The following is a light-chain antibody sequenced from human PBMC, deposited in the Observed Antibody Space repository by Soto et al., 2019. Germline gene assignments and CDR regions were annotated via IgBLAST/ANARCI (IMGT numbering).Light chain of an antibody. CDR1: QSVSSY. J-gene: IGKJ5*01. V-gene: IGKV3-11*01. CDR2: DAS. Sequence: EIVLTQSPATLSLSPGERATLSCMASQSVSSYLAWYQQKPGQGPRLLIYDASNRATGIPARFSGSGSGTDFTLTISSLEPEDSAVYHCQQRSNWPSITFGQGTRLEIK. CDR3: QQRSNWPSIT.